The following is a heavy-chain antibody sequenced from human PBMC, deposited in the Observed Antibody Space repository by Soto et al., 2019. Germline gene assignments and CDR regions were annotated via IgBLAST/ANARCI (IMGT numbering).Heavy chain of an antibody. CDR3: ARDKSGLGMSSSWTHDY. CDR1: GYTFTSYY. Sequence: QVQLVQSGAEVKKPGASVKVSCKASGYTFTSYYMHWVRQAPGQGLEWMGIINPSGGSTSYAQKFQGRVTMTRDTSTSTVYMELSSLRSEDTAVYYCARDKSGLGMSSSWTHDYWGQGTLVTVSS. V-gene: IGHV1-46*01. J-gene: IGHJ4*02. CDR2: INPSGGST. D-gene: IGHD6-13*01.